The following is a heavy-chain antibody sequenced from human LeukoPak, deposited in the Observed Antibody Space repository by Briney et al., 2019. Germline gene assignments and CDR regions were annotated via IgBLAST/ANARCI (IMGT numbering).Heavy chain of an antibody. CDR3: ARGAIFVGGVGAQDY. J-gene: IGHJ4*02. CDR1: GFTVTGNY. D-gene: IGHD1-26*01. CDR2: IYSGGST. V-gene: IGHV3-53*01. Sequence: GGSLRLSCAASGFTVTGNYMGWVRQAPGKGLEWVSVIYSGGSTFYADSVKGRFTISRDNSKNTLFLQMHSLRAEDTAVYYCARGAIFVGGVGAQDYWGQGTLVTVSP.